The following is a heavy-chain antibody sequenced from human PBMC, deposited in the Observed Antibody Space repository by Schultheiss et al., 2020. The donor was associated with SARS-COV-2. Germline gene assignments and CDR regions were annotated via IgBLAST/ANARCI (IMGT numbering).Heavy chain of an antibody. D-gene: IGHD5-24*01. J-gene: IGHJ4*02. CDR3: ATGRWLQFSFDY. V-gene: IGHV4-39*07. Sequence: SQTLSLTCTVSGGSISSSSYYWGWIRQPPGKGLEWIGEINHSGSTNYNPSLKSRVTISVDTSKNQFSLKLSSVTAADTAVYYCATGRWLQFSFDYWGQGTLVTVSS. CDR1: GGSISSSSYY. CDR2: INHSGST.